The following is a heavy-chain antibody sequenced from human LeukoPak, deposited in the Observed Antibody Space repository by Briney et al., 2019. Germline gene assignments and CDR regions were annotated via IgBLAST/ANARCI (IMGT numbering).Heavy chain of an antibody. V-gene: IGHV4-39*01. Sequence: SETLSLTCTVSGGSISSSSYYWGWLRQPQGQGLESIGCIDYSASTYYNPSLKSRVTISVDTSKNQFSLKLSSVTAADTAVYYCARSIVVVPAAMGAWGQGTLVTVSS. J-gene: IGHJ5*02. D-gene: IGHD2-2*01. CDR3: ARSIVVVPAAMGA. CDR1: GGSISSSSYY. CDR2: IDYSAST.